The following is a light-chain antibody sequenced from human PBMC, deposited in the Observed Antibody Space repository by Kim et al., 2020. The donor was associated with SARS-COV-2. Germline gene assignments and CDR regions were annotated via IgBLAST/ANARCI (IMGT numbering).Light chain of an antibody. J-gene: IGKJ1*01. CDR3: QQYNNWPWT. Sequence: IVMTQSPATLSVSPGERATLSCRANENIGTYLAWYQRKPGQAPKFLISRASTRATGVPARFTGSGSGTEFTLTISSLQSEDFAVYHCQQYNNWPWTFGQGTKVDIK. CDR2: RAS. CDR1: ENIGTY. V-gene: IGKV3-15*01.